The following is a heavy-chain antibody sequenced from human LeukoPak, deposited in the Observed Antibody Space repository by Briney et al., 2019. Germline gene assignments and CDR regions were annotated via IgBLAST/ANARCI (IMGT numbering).Heavy chain of an antibody. CDR2: INPNSGGT. CDR3: AAPRRRRFGELPELDY. CDR1: GYTFTGYY. J-gene: IGHJ4*02. D-gene: IGHD3-10*01. Sequence: ASVKVSCKASGYTFTGYYMHWVRQAPGQGLEWMGWINPNSGGTNYAQKFQGRVTMTRDTSISTAYMELSRLRSDDTAVYYCAAPRRRRFGELPELDYWGQGTLVTVSS. V-gene: IGHV1-2*02.